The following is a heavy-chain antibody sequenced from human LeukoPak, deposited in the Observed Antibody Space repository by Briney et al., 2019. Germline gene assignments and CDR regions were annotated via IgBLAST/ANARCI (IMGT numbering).Heavy chain of an antibody. D-gene: IGHD3-22*01. CDR2: IYYSGST. CDR3: ARLDSYYYYGMDV. J-gene: IGHJ6*02. V-gene: IGHV4-59*08. Sequence: SETLSLTCTVSGGSISSYYWSWIRQPPGKGLEWIGYIYYSGSTNYNPSLKSRVTISVDTSKNQFSLKLSSVTAADTAAYYCARLDSYYYYGMDVWGQGTTVTVSS. CDR1: GGSISSYY.